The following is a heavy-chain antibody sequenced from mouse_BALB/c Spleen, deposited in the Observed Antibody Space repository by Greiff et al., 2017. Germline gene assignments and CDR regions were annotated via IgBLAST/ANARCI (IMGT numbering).Heavy chain of an antibody. D-gene: IGHD1-1*01. CDR1: GFTFSSYG. J-gene: IGHJ1*01. V-gene: IGHV5-6-3*01. CDR2: INSNGGST. Sequence: VQLKESGGGLVQPGGSLKLSCAASGFTFSSYGMSWVRQTPDKRLELVATINSNGGSTYYPDSVKGRFTISRDNAKNTLYLQMSSLKSEDTAMYYCARHYYGSSSYWYFDVWGAGTTVTVSS. CDR3: ARHYYGSSSYWYFDV.